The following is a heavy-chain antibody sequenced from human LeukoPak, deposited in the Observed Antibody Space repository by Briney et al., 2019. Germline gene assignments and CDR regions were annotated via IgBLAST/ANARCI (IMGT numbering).Heavy chain of an antibody. CDR1: GYTFTGYG. CDR2: ISAYNGNT. CDR3: ARVRAGPADQDIVVVPAAMRFDP. D-gene: IGHD2-2*01. V-gene: IGHV1-18*01. J-gene: IGHJ5*02. Sequence: GASVNVSCKASGYTFTGYGISWVRQAPGQGLEWMGWISAYNGNTNYAQKLQGRVTMTTDTSTSTAYMELRSLRSDDTAVYYCARVRAGPADQDIVVVPAAMRFDPWGQGTPVTASS.